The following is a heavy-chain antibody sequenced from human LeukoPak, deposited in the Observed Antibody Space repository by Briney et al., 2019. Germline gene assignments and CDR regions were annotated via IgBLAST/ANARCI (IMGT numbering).Heavy chain of an antibody. V-gene: IGHV1-18*01. Sequence: ASVKVSCKASGYSFVGYGITWVRQAPGQGLEWMGWFNPENGNTNYAQKVQGRVTMTADTSTSTSYMELRSLRAEDTAVYYCARAWSGPFDYWGQGTLVTVSS. J-gene: IGHJ4*02. CDR2: FNPENGNT. CDR3: ARAWSGPFDY. CDR1: GYSFVGYG. D-gene: IGHD2-8*01.